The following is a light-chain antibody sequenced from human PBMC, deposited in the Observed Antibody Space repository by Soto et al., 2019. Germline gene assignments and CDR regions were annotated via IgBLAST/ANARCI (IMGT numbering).Light chain of an antibody. CDR3: CSYAGSYTLV. CDR2: DVT. Sequence: QSALTQPRSVSGSPGQSVTISCTGTSSDIGDSNYVSWYQQHPGKAPKLLIYDVTRRPSGVPDRFSGSKSGNTASLTISGLQAEDEADYFCCSYAGSYTLVFGGGIKVTVL. V-gene: IGLV2-11*01. J-gene: IGLJ2*01. CDR1: SSDIGDSNY.